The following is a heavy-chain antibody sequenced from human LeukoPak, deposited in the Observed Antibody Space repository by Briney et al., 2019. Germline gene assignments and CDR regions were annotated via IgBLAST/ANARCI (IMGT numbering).Heavy chain of an antibody. D-gene: IGHD6-6*01. CDR2: ISGSGGST. Sequence: GGSLRLSCAASGFTFSSYAMSWVRQAPGKGLEWVSAISGSGGSTYYADSVKGRFTISRDNSKNTLYQQMNSLRAEDTAVYYCAKVYSTSSSGGGLYWGQGTLVTVSS. V-gene: IGHV3-23*01. CDR3: AKVYSTSSSGGGLY. J-gene: IGHJ4*02. CDR1: GFTFSSYA.